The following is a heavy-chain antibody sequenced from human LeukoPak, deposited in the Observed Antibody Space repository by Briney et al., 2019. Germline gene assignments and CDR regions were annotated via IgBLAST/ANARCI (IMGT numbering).Heavy chain of an antibody. Sequence: PSETLSLTCSVSGASVTTYPYYWTWIRQPPGKGLEWIGSVTYTGNTFYNPSLQSRVTIPIDASKNQFSPNLSSVTAADTAIYFCARTPTGFPNWFDSWGRGTPVTVSS. D-gene: IGHD3-9*01. CDR3: ARTPTGFPNWFDS. J-gene: IGHJ5*01. V-gene: IGHV4-39*07. CDR2: VTYTGNT. CDR1: GASVTTYPYY.